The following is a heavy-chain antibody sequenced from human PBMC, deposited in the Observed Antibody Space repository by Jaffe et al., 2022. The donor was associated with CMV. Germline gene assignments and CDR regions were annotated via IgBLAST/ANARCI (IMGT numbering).Heavy chain of an antibody. V-gene: IGHV5-10-1*03. J-gene: IGHJ4*02. Sequence: EVQLVQSGAEVKKPGESLRISCKGSGYSFTSYWISWVRQMPGKGLEWMGRIDPSDSYTNYSPSFQGHVTISADKSISTAYLQWSSLKASDTAMYYCARHPIVVVPAATQDFDYWGQGTLVTVSS. CDR2: IDPSDSYT. CDR3: ARHPIVVVPAATQDFDY. CDR1: GYSFTSYW. D-gene: IGHD2-2*01.